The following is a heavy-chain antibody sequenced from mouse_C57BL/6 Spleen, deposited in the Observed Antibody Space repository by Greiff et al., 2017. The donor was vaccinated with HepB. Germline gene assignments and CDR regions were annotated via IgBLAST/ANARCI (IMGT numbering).Heavy chain of an antibody. V-gene: IGHV1-69*01. CDR3: ARYLSYDGYSYYAMDY. D-gene: IGHD2-3*01. CDR2: IDPSDSYT. CDR1: GYTFTSYW. J-gene: IGHJ4*01. Sequence: QLQQPGAELVMPGASVKLSCKASGYTFTSYWMHWVKQRPGQGLEWIGEIDPSDSYTNYNQKFKGKSTLTVDKSSSTAYMQLSSLTSEDSAVYYCARYLSYDGYSYYAMDYWGQGTSVTVSS.